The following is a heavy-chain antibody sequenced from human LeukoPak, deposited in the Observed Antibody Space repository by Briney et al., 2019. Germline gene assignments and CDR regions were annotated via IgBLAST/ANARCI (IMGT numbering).Heavy chain of an antibody. V-gene: IGHV3-21*06. CDR1: DFAFYGYS. CDR3: AREIVSSGCLDY. D-gene: IGHD6-19*01. J-gene: IGHJ4*02. Sequence: GGSLRLSCAASDFAFYGYSMHWVRQAPGKGLEWISSISSNNADSVKGRFTISRDNAKNSLYLQVTGLRVEDTALYYCAREIVSSGCLDYWGRGALVTVSS. CDR2: ISSN.